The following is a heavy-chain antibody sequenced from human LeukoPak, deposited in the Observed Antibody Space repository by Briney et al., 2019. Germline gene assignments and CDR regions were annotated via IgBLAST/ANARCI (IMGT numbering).Heavy chain of an antibody. D-gene: IGHD6-13*01. CDR3: ARDVPGIAAAGTKGCFDP. J-gene: IGHJ5*02. CDR2: INPSGGST. Sequence: ASVKVSCKASGYTFTSYYMHWVRQAPGQGLEWMGIINPSGGSTSCAQKFQGRVTMTRDTSTSTVYMELSSLRSEDTAVYYCARDVPGIAAAGTKGCFDPWGQGTLATVSS. V-gene: IGHV1-46*01. CDR1: GYTFTSYY.